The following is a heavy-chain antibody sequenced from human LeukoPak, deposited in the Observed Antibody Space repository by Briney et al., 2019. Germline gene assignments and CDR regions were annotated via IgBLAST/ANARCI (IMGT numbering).Heavy chain of an antibody. CDR1: GGSISSGGYY. Sequence: SQTLSLTCTVSGGSISSGGYYWSWIRQPPGRGLEWIGYIDESGSTYYSPSLKSRVTISVDRSKNQFSLKLTSVTAADTAMYYCAREEWFDPWGQGTLVTVSS. J-gene: IGHJ5*02. CDR3: AREEWFDP. V-gene: IGHV4-30-2*01. CDR2: IDESGST.